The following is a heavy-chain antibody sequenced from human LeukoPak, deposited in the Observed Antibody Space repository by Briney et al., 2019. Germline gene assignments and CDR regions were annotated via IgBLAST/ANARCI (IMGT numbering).Heavy chain of an antibody. CDR3: ARGHVGYRSSFNWFDP. J-gene: IGHJ5*02. D-gene: IGHD6-13*01. V-gene: IGHV3-7*01. Sequence: GGSLRLSCAASGFTFSSYWMSWVRQAPGGGLEWVANIKQDGSEKYYVDSVKGRFTISRDNAKNSLYLQMNSLRAEDTAVYYCARGHVGYRSSFNWFDPWGQGTLVTVSS. CDR1: GFTFSSYW. CDR2: IKQDGSEK.